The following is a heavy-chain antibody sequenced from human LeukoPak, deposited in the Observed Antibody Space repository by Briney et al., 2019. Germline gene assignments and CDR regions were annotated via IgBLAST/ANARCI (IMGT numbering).Heavy chain of an antibody. D-gene: IGHD3-10*01. CDR1: GFTFSSYA. V-gene: IGHV3-30-3*01. CDR3: ARDQHSYGSGSYYLFDP. J-gene: IGHJ5*02. Sequence: GGSLGLSCAASGFTFSSYAMHWVRQAPGKGLEWVAVISYDGSNKYYADSVKGRFPISRNNSKNALYMQMNSLRAEDTAVYYCARDQHSYGSGSYYLFDPWGQGTLVTVSS. CDR2: ISYDGSNK.